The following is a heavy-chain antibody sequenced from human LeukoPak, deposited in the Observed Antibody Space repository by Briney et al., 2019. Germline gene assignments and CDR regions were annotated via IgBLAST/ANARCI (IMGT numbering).Heavy chain of an antibody. D-gene: IGHD2/OR15-2a*01. V-gene: IGHV5-51*01. J-gene: IGHJ4*02. CDR1: GYSFTNYW. CDR2: IYPADSDT. CDR3: ARRGGTFIPFDY. Sequence: RGESLKISCKGSGYSFTNYWIGWVRQMPGKGLEWMAIIYPADSDTRYSPSFQGHVTISADKSISTAYLQWSSLESSDSAMYFCARRGGTFIPFDYWGQGTPVTVSS.